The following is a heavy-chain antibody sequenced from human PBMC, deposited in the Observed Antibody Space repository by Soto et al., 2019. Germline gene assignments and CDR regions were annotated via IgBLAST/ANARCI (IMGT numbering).Heavy chain of an antibody. CDR1: GYTFTSYG. CDR2: ISAYNGNT. CDR3: ARDYWVSGSYYFDY. J-gene: IGHJ4*02. V-gene: IGHV1-18*01. Sequence: ASVKVSCKASGYTFTSYGISWVRQAPGQGLEWMGWISAYNGNTNYAQKLQGRVTMTTDTSTSTAYMELRSLRSDDTAVYYCARDYWVSGSYYFDYWGQGTLVTVSS. D-gene: IGHD1-26*01.